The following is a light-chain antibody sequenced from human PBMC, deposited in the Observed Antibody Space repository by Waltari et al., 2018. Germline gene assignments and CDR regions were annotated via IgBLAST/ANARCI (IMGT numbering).Light chain of an antibody. CDR2: GKN. CDR1: SLSSYY. Sequence: SSELPQDPVVSVALGRTVRITCQGDSLSSYYANWYHQKPGQAPVLVMYGKNNRPSGIPDRFSGSYSGTTASLIITGAQAEDEGDYYCNSRDSRGHPLVFGTGTKVTVL. J-gene: IGLJ1*01. V-gene: IGLV3-19*01. CDR3: NSRDSRGHPLV.